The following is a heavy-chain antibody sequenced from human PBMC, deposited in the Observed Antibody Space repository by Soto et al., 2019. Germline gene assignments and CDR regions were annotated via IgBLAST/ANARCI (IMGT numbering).Heavy chain of an antibody. CDR3: ATSYGSVYPAFDY. V-gene: IGHV1-69*04. D-gene: IGHD3-10*01. CDR1: GDTFSFYS. CDR2: VNPILSMS. J-gene: IGHJ4*02. Sequence: QVQLVQSGAEVKRPGSSVKVSCKASGDTFSFYSINWVRQAPGLGLEWMGRVNPILSMSNYAPRFQGRVTMTADKSTSTAYMELSGLRSEDTAMYYCATSYGSVYPAFDYWGQGALVTFSS.